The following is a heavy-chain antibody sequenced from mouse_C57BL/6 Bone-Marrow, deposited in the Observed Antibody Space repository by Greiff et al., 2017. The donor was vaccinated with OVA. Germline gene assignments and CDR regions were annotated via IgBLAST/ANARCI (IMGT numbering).Heavy chain of an antibody. CDR2: IHPNSGST. Sequence: QVQLQQPGAELVKPGASVKLSCKASGYTFTSYWMHWVKQRPGQGLEWIGMIHPNSGSTNYNEKFKSKATLTVDTSSSAAYMQLRSLTSEDSAVYYCARAGLYAMDYWGQGTSVTVAS. CDR3: ARAGLYAMDY. V-gene: IGHV1-64*01. J-gene: IGHJ4*01. CDR1: GYTFTSYW. D-gene: IGHD3-1*01.